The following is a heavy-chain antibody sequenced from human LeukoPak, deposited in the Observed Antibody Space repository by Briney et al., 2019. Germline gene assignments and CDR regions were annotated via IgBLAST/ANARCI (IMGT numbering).Heavy chain of an antibody. CDR2: IYTSGST. CDR1: GGSISSYY. V-gene: IGHV4-4*07. D-gene: IGHD3-22*01. Sequence: SETLSLTCTVSGGSISSYYWSWIRQPAGKGLQWIGRIYTSGSTNYNPSLKSRVTTSVDTSKNQFSLKLTSVTAADTAVYYCARAYYDTSGYPGWYFDLWGRGTLVTVSS. J-gene: IGHJ2*01. CDR3: ARAYYDTSGYPGWYFDL.